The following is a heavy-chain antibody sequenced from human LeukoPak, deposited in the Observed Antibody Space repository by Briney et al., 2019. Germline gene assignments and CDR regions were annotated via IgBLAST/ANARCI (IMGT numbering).Heavy chain of an antibody. CDR2: VIPIFGTA. CDR1: GGTFSSYA. Sequence: SVKVSCKASGGTFSSYAISWVRQAPGQGLEWMGGVIPIFGTANYAQKFQGRVTITADESTSTAYMELSSLRSEDTAVYYCARGGQLVWNYFDYWGQGTLVTVSS. J-gene: IGHJ4*02. V-gene: IGHV1-69*01. D-gene: IGHD6-13*01. CDR3: ARGGQLVWNYFDY.